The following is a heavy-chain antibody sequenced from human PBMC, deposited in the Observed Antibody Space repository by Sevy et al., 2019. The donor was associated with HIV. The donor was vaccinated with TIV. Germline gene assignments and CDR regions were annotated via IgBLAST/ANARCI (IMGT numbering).Heavy chain of an antibody. CDR3: ARGYYDFWRGYYRRDAFDI. V-gene: IGHV1-18*01. CDR2: ISAYNGNT. J-gene: IGHJ3*02. CDR1: GYTFTSYG. D-gene: IGHD3-3*01. Sequence: ASVKVSCTASGYTFTSYGISWVRQAPGQGLEWMGWISAYNGNTNYAQKLQGRVTLTTDTSTSTACMGQRRLRSDDPAVYSCARGYYDFWRGYYRRDAFDIWGQGTMVTVSS.